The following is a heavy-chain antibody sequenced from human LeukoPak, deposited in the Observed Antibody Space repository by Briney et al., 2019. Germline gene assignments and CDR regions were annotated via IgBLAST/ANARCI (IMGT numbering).Heavy chain of an antibody. CDR1: GFTFDDYA. CDR3: AKSVNYDFWSGYYTGPPPRGDHDAFDI. V-gene: IGHV3-9*03. D-gene: IGHD3-3*01. J-gene: IGHJ3*02. CDR2: ISWNSGSI. Sequence: PGRSLRLSCAASGFTFDDYAMHWVRQAPGKGREWVSGISWNSGSIGYADSVKGRFTISRDNAKNSLYLQMNSLRAEDMALYYCAKSVNYDFWSGYYTGPPPRGDHDAFDIWGQGTMVTVSS.